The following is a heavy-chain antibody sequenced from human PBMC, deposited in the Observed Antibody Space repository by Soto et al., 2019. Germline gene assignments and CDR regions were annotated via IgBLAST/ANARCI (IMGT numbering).Heavy chain of an antibody. Sequence: GGSLRLSCAASGFTFSSYDMHWVRQATGKGLEWVSAIGTAGDTYYPGSVKGRFTISRENAKNSLYLQMNSLRAEDTAVYYCARAPASSGYFKNDAFDIWGQGTMVTVSS. D-gene: IGHD3-22*01. CDR1: GFTFSSYD. CDR2: IGTAGDT. J-gene: IGHJ3*02. V-gene: IGHV3-13*01. CDR3: ARAPASSGYFKNDAFDI.